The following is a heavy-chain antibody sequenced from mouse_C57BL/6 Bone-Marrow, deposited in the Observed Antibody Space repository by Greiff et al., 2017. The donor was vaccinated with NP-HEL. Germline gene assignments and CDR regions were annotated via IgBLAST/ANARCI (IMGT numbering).Heavy chain of an antibody. CDR2: INPGSGGT. J-gene: IGHJ2*01. Sequence: QVQLQQSGAELVRPGTSVKVSCKASGYAFTNYLIEWVKQRPGQGLEWIGVINPGSGGTNYNEKFKGKATLTADKSSSTAYMQLSSLTSEDSAVYVCARLRDYGSTLYYFDYGGQGTTLTVSS. CDR1: GYAFTNYL. CDR3: ARLRDYGSTLYYFDY. V-gene: IGHV1-54*01. D-gene: IGHD1-1*01.